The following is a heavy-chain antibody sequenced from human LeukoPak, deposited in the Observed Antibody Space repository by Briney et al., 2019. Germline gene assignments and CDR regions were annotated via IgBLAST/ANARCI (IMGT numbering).Heavy chain of an antibody. CDR1: GFTFSSYA. V-gene: IGHV3-23*01. CDR2: ISGSGGST. Sequence: GGSLRLSCAASGFTFSSYAMSWVRQAPGKGLEWVSAISGSGGSTYYADSVKGRFTISRDNSKSTLYLQMNSLRAEDTAVYYCAKEGYDYVWGSYRYTYYFDYWGQGTLVTVSS. CDR3: AKEGYDYVWGSYRYTYYFDY. J-gene: IGHJ4*02. D-gene: IGHD3-16*02.